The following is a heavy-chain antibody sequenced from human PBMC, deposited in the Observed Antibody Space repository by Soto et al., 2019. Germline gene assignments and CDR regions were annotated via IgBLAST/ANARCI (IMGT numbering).Heavy chain of an antibody. J-gene: IGHJ4*02. D-gene: IGHD6-19*01. CDR3: AHDSSGWYVLDY. CDR2: IYWDDDK. CDR1: GFSLSTRGVG. V-gene: IGHV2-5*02. Sequence: SGPTLVNPTQTLTLTCTFSGFSLSTRGVGVGWIRQPPGKALEWLALIYWDDDKRYSPSLKSRLTVTKDTSKNQVVLTVTNMDPVDTGTYFCAHDSSGWYVLDYRGQRIPVTVSS.